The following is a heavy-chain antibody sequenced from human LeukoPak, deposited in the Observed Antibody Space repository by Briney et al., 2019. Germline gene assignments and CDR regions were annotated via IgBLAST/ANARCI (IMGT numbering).Heavy chain of an antibody. Sequence: ASVKVSCKASGYTFTGYYMHWVRQAPGQGLEWMGWINPNSGGTNYAQKLQGRVTMTTDTSTSTAYMELRSLRSDDTAVYYCARFEAEDFPQLVLFDYWGQGTLVTVSS. D-gene: IGHD6-13*01. CDR2: INPNSGGT. CDR1: GYTFTGYY. CDR3: ARFEAEDFPQLVLFDY. J-gene: IGHJ4*02. V-gene: IGHV1-2*02.